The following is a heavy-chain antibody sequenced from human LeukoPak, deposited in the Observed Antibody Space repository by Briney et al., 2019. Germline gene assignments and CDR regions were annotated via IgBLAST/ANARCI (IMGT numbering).Heavy chain of an antibody. Sequence: SGGSLRLSCKVSGFTVSSNYMSWVRQAPGKGLEWVSTIHSVGDTFYADSVKGRFTISRDNSNNMVYLQMNSLTVEDTAVYYCARQGTGLDYWGQGTLVTVSS. CDR2: IHSVGDT. D-gene: IGHD1-1*01. CDR3: ARQGTGLDY. V-gene: IGHV3-53*01. J-gene: IGHJ4*02. CDR1: GFTVSSNY.